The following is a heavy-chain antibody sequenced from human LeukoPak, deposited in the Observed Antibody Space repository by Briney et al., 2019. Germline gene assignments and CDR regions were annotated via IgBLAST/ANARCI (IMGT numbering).Heavy chain of an antibody. CDR2: IYYSGST. Sequence: SETLSLTCTVSGGPISCLDYYWSWIRQPPGKGLECIGYIYYSGSTYYNPSLKSRVTISVDTSKNQLSLKLSSVTAADTAVYYCATQSPITGTTGYWFDPWGQGTLVTVSA. J-gene: IGHJ5*02. CDR3: ATQSPITGTTGYWFDP. CDR1: GGPISCLDYY. D-gene: IGHD1-7*01. V-gene: IGHV4-30-4*08.